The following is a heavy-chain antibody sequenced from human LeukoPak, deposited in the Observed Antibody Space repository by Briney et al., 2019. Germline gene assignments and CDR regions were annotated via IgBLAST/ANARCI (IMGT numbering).Heavy chain of an antibody. V-gene: IGHV3-48*03. CDR3: TRTIPPAH. Sequence: GGSLRLSCAASGFTFSSYEMNWVRQAPGKGLEWVSYISSSGSTIYYADSVKGRFTISRDDSQNTVSLQMNSLRVEDTAVYYCTRTIPPAHWGQGTLVTVSS. J-gene: IGHJ4*02. CDR2: ISSSGSTI. CDR1: GFTFSSYE. D-gene: IGHD5-24*01.